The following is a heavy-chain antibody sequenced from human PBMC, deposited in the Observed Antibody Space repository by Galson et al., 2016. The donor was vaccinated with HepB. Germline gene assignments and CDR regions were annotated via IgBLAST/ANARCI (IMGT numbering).Heavy chain of an antibody. Sequence: SLRLSCAASGFTFSSYWMHWVRQVPGKGLEWVSRINNDGSDTSYAYSVKGRFTMSRDNAKNTLYLQMNSLRAEDTAVYHCARDRGYCTGTSCRNWFDPWGQGTLVTVSS. CDR2: INNDGSDT. D-gene: IGHD2-2*01. CDR3: ARDRGYCTGTSCRNWFDP. V-gene: IGHV3-74*01. CDR1: GFTFSSYW. J-gene: IGHJ5*02.